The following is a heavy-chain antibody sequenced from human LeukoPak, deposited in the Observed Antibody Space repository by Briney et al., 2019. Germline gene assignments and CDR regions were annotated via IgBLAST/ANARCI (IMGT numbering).Heavy chain of an antibody. D-gene: IGHD1-26*01. Sequence: ASVKVSCKASGYTFTSYGIRWVRQAPGQGLEWMGWTSAYNGNTNYAQKLQGRVTMTTDTSTSTAYMELRSLRSDDTAVYYCARGIVGAALYYFDYWGQGTLVTVSS. CDR1: GYTFTSYG. V-gene: IGHV1-18*01. J-gene: IGHJ4*02. CDR2: TSAYNGNT. CDR3: ARGIVGAALYYFDY.